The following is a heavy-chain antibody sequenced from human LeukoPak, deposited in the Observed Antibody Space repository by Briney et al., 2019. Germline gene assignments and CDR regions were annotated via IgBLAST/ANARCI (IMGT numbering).Heavy chain of an antibody. J-gene: IGHJ5*02. Sequence: GESLKISCKGSEYSTTSSWIGWVRQMPRKSLDWMAIIYPGDSDTRYSPSFQGQVTISADKSISTAYLQWSSLKASDTAMYYCGRLRGVRGPFDPWGQGTLVTVSS. CDR3: GRLRGVRGPFDP. D-gene: IGHD3-10*01. CDR1: EYSTTSSW. V-gene: IGHV5-51*01. CDR2: IYPGDSDT.